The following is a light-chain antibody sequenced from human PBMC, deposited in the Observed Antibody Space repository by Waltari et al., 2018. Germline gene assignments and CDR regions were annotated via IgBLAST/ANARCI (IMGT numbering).Light chain of an antibody. CDR1: QSLVHSDGNTY. V-gene: IGKV2-30*02. CDR3: MQATLWPWT. CDR2: KVS. Sequence: DVVMTQSPLSLPVTLGQPASISCRSSQSLVHSDGNTYLNWFQQRPGQSPRRLISKVSNRDSGVPDRFSGSGSGTDFTLKISRVEAEDVGVFYCMQATLWPWTFGQGTKVEIK. J-gene: IGKJ1*01.